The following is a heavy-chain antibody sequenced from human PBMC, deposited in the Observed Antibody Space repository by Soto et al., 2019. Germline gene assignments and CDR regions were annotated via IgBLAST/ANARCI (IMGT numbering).Heavy chain of an antibody. CDR3: ARDGGENWFDP. J-gene: IGHJ5*02. CDR1: GFTFSSYG. V-gene: IGHV3-33*01. CDR2: IWYDGSNK. Sequence: PGGSLRLSCAASGFTFSSYGMHWVRQAPGKGLEWVAVIWYDGSNKYYAGSVKGRFTISRDNSKNTLYLQMNSLRAEDTAVYYCARDGGENWFDPWGQGTLVTVSS. D-gene: IGHD2-21*01.